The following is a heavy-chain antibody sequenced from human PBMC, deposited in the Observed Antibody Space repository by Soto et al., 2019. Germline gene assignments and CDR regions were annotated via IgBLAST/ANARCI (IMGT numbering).Heavy chain of an antibody. CDR1: GFTFSSYD. V-gene: IGHV3-64*01. J-gene: IGHJ4*02. D-gene: IGHD1-7*01. CDR3: VRRVSGNYDY. Sequence: ESVGGMVQPGGSLRLSCVASGFTFSSYDMHWVRQAPGKGLEYVSSISSNGGTTYYANSVKGRFTISRDNSKNTLYLQMGSLRAEDMAVYYCVRRVSGNYDYWGQGTLVTVSS. CDR2: ISSNGGTT.